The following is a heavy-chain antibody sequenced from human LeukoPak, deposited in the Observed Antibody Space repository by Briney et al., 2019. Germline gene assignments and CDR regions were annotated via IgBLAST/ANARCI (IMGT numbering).Heavy chain of an antibody. CDR2: IRYDESTK. J-gene: IGHJ4*02. Sequence: GGSLRLSCAASGFTFSSYGMHWVRQAPGKGLEWVAFIRYDESTKFYADSVKGRFTISRDNSKTTLFLQTNSLRAEDTAVYYCAKDLPTPYFDYWGQGTLVTVSS. D-gene: IGHD4-23*01. V-gene: IGHV3-30*02. CDR3: AKDLPTPYFDY. CDR1: GFTFSSYG.